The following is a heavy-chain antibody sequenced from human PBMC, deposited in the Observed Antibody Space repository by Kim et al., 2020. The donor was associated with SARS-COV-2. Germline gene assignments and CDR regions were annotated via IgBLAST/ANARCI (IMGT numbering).Heavy chain of an antibody. V-gene: IGHV3-48*03. Sequence: GGSLRLSCAASGFTFSSYEMNWVRQAPGKGLEWVSYISSSGSTIYYADSVKGRFTISRDNAKNSLYLQMNSLRAEDTAVYYCASRLQTTPPGVYYYYYGMDVWGQGTTVTVSS. CDR3: ASRLQTTPPGVYYYYYGMDV. D-gene: IGHD4-4*01. CDR2: ISSSGSTI. CDR1: GFTFSSYE. J-gene: IGHJ6*02.